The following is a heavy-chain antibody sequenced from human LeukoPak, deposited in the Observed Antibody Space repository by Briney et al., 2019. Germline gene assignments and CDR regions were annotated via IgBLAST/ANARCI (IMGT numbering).Heavy chain of an antibody. CDR2: ISYDGSNK. J-gene: IGHJ4*02. CDR1: GFTFSSYG. V-gene: IGHV3-30*03. Sequence: PGRSLRLSCAASGFTFSSYGMHWVRQAPDKGLEWVAVISYDGSNKYYADSVKGRFTISRDNSKMYLQMNSLRAEDTAVYYCAPTNPRLGYYFDYWGQGTLVTVSS. D-gene: IGHD1-14*01. CDR3: APTNPRLGYYFDY.